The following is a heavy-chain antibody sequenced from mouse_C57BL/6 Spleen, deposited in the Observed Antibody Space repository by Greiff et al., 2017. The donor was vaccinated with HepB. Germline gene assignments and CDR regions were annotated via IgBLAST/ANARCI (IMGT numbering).Heavy chain of an antibody. CDR1: GYTFTSYW. V-gene: IGHV1-7*01. CDR2: INPSSGYT. D-gene: IGHD1-1*01. J-gene: IGHJ1*03. CDR3: ARFTTVVATDFDV. Sequence: QVQLQQSGAELAKPGASVKLSCKASGYTFTSYWMHWVKQRPGQGLVWIGYINPSSGYTKYNQKFKDKATLTADKSSSTAYMQLSSLTYEDSAVYYCARFTTVVATDFDVWGTGTTVTVSS.